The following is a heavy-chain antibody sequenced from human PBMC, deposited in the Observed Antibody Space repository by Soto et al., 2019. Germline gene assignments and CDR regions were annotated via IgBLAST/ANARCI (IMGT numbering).Heavy chain of an antibody. CDR3: ARVVDYDILTGQKGDAFDI. V-gene: IGHV1-69*13. CDR1: GGTFSSYA. D-gene: IGHD3-9*01. CDR2: IVPIFGTA. Sequence: SVKVSCKASGGTFSSYAISWVRQAPGQGLEWMGGIVPIFGTANYAQKFQGRVTITADESTSTAYMELSSLRSEDTAVYYCARVVDYDILTGQKGDAFDIWGQGTMVTVSS. J-gene: IGHJ3*02.